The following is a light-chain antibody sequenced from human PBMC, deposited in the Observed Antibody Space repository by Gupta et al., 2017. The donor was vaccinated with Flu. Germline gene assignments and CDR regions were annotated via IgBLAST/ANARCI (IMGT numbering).Light chain of an antibody. V-gene: IGKV1-27*01. CDR3: QKDNNSPTT. Sequence: PSSLLASVGDRVTISCRASQGISNYLAWYQQKPGKAPKLLIYAASITVTGVPYRFIGSGSGTXFTLTIXSRQPEDVATYYCQKDNNSPTTFGXGTKLEIK. CDR1: QGISNY. CDR2: AAS. J-gene: IGKJ2*01.